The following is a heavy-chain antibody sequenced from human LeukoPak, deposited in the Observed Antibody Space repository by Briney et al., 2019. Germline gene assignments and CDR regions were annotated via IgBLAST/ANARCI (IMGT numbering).Heavy chain of an antibody. D-gene: IGHD3-16*01. V-gene: IGHV3-48*04. Sequence: GGSLRLSCAASGFTFSSYSMNWVRQAPGKGLEWVSYISSSGSTIYYADSVKGRFTISRDNAKNSLYLQMNSLRAEDTAVYYCARETPIRLRLGYYYYYMDVWGKGTTVTISS. CDR3: ARETPIRLRLGYYYYYMDV. J-gene: IGHJ6*03. CDR2: ISSSGSTI. CDR1: GFTFSSYS.